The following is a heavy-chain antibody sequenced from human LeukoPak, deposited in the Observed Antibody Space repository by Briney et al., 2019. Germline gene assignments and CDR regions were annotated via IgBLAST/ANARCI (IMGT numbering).Heavy chain of an antibody. CDR1: GGSISSGASD. D-gene: IGHD3-22*01. Sequence: SETLSLTCTVSGGSISSGASDWGWIRQHPKRGLEWVGYINHSGSTYYNPSLGRRVTMSVDTSKNQFSLKLSSVPAADSAVYYCARAARQGFTMIVVPFFYFDLWGRGTLVTVSS. CDR2: INHSGST. V-gene: IGHV4-31*03. J-gene: IGHJ2*01. CDR3: ARAARQGFTMIVVPFFYFDL.